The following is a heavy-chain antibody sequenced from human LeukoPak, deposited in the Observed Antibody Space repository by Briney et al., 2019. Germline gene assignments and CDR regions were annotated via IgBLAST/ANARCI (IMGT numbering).Heavy chain of an antibody. V-gene: IGHV3-23*01. Sequence: GGSLRLSCAASGFTFSTYAMTWVRQAPGKELEWISGISTSGDRTYYADSVKGRFTISRDNSKNTLYLQMNSLRAEDTAEYYCARSAVGTSCCTAVDYWGQGTPVTVSS. CDR3: ARSAVGTSCCTAVDY. J-gene: IGHJ4*02. CDR2: ISTSGDRT. D-gene: IGHD1-26*01. CDR1: GFTFSTYA.